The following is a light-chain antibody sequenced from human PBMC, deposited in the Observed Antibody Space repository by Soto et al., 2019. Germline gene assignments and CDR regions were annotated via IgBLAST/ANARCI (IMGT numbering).Light chain of an antibody. J-gene: IGKJ4*01. CDR3: QQYNKRPRT. V-gene: IGKV3D-15*01. CDR1: ERLTTN. Sequence: EIVMTQSPATLSVSPGEGVTLSCRASERLTTNLAWYQQSPGQAPRLLIYGTYTRATGIPTRFSGSGTGTEFTLTISSLESEDFAVYYCQQYNKRPRTFGGGTKVDIK. CDR2: GTY.